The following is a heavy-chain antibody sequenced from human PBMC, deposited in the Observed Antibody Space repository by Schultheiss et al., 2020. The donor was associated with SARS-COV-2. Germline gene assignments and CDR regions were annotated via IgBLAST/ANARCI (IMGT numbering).Heavy chain of an antibody. J-gene: IGHJ6*02. D-gene: IGHD4-17*01. Sequence: GGSLRLSCAASGFTFSGYAVSWVRQAPGKGLEFVASIRSSGRDIYYADSMQGRFTISRDNSKNTLYLQMNSLRAEDTAVYYCARSYVSYGDYYYFGMDVWGQGTSVTVSS. CDR3: ARSYVSYGDYYYFGMDV. V-gene: IGHV3-23*01. CDR2: IRSSGRDI. CDR1: GFTFSGYA.